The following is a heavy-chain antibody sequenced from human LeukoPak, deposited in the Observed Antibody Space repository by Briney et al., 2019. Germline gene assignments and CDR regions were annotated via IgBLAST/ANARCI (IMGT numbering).Heavy chain of an antibody. CDR2: INPSGGST. J-gene: IGHJ3*02. CDR3: ARERGLSSQGDAFDI. D-gene: IGHD6-13*01. CDR1: GYTFTSYY. Sequence: ASVTVSCKASGYTFTSYYMHWVRQAPGQGREWMGIINPSGGSTRYAQKFQGRVTMTRDTSTSTVYMELSSLRSEDTAVYYCARERGLSSQGDAFDIWGQGTMVTVSS. V-gene: IGHV1-46*01.